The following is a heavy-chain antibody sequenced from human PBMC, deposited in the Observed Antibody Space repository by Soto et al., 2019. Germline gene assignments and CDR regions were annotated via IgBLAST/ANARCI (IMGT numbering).Heavy chain of an antibody. CDR3: ARHVGASGYAFDI. D-gene: IGHD1-26*01. Sequence: QVQLVQSGAEVKKPGASVKVSCKASGYTFTSCAISWVRQAPGQGLEWMGWISAYSGNTNYAQKVQDRLTMTTDTSTSTAYMELRSLRSDDTAIYYCARHVGASGYAFDIWGQGTMVTVSS. CDR1: GYTFTSCA. V-gene: IGHV1-18*01. J-gene: IGHJ3*02. CDR2: ISAYSGNT.